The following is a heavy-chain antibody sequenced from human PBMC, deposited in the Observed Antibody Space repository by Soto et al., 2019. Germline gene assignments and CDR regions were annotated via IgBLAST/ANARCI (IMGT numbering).Heavy chain of an antibody. CDR2: ISSSSSYI. D-gene: IGHD2-15*01. V-gene: IGHV3-21*01. CDR3: ARDCNAAVYGMDV. Sequence: PGGSLRLSCAASGFTFSSYSMNWVRQAPGKGLEWVSSISSSSSYIYYADSVKGRFTISRDNAKNSLYLQMNSLRAEDTAVYYWARDCNAAVYGMDVWGQGTTVTVAS. J-gene: IGHJ6*02. CDR1: GFTFSSYS.